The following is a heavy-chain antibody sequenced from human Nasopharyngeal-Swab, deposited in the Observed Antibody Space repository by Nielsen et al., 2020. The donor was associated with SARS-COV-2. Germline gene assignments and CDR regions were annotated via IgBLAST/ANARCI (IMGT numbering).Heavy chain of an antibody. CDR3: ARDPSNTGDALDI. CDR2: INPNSGGT. D-gene: IGHD1/OR15-1a*01. V-gene: IGHV1-2*06. CDR1: GYTFTGNF. Sequence: ASAKVSCKASGYTFTGNFMHCVRQPPGQGLQWLGRINPNSGGTKFAQKFQGRVTLTRDTSISTAYMELSRLRSDDTAVYYCARDPSNTGDALDIWGQGTLVTVSS. J-gene: IGHJ3*02.